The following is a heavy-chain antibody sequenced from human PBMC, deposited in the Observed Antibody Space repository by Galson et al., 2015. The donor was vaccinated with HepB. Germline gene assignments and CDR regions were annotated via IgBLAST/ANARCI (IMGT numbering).Heavy chain of an antibody. Sequence: SVKVSCKASGGTFSSYAISWVRQAPGQGLEWMGGIIPIFGTANYAQKFQGRVTITADESTSTAYMELSSLRSEDTAVYYCASGVESSSWYGKIDYYGMDVWGQGTTVTVSS. CDR2: IIPIFGTA. D-gene: IGHD6-13*01. CDR3: ASGVESSSWYGKIDYYGMDV. CDR1: GGTFSSYA. V-gene: IGHV1-69*13. J-gene: IGHJ6*02.